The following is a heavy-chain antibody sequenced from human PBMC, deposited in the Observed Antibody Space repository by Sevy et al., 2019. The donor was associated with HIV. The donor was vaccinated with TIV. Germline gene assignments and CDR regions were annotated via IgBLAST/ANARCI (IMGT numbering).Heavy chain of an antibody. Sequence: GGSLRLSCAASGFTFSNAWMSWVRQAPGKGLEWVGRITSKTDGGTTYYAAPVKGRFTISRDDSKNTLYLQMNSLKTEDTAVYYCTTDLLDRSGSYYFDYWGHGTLVTVSS. CDR2: ITSKTDGGTT. J-gene: IGHJ4*01. V-gene: IGHV3-15*01. CDR1: GFTFSNAW. D-gene: IGHD3-10*01. CDR3: TTDLLDRSGSYYFDY.